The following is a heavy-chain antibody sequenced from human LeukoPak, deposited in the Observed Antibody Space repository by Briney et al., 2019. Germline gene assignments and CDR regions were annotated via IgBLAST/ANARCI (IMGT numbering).Heavy chain of an antibody. CDR1: GLTFSSYS. Sequence: GGSLRLSCAASGLTFSSYSMNWVRQAPGKGLEWVSSISSSSSYIYYADSVKGRFTISRDNAKNSLYLQMNSLRAEDTAVYYCARDFPDLKVGATGIDYWGQGTLVTVSS. CDR2: ISSSSSYI. D-gene: IGHD1-26*01. V-gene: IGHV3-21*01. CDR3: ARDFPDLKVGATGIDY. J-gene: IGHJ4*02.